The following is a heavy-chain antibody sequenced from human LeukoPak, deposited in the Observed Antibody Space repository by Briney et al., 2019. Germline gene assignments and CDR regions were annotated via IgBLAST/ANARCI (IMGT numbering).Heavy chain of an antibody. Sequence: PGGSLRLSCAASGFTFSSYGMHWVRQAPGKGLEWVAFIRYDGSNKYYADSVKGRFTISRDNSKNTLYLQMNSLRAEDTAVYFCAKVGGVVIPGSYWGQGTLVTISS. V-gene: IGHV3-30*02. D-gene: IGHD3-3*01. CDR1: GFTFSSYG. J-gene: IGHJ4*02. CDR2: IRYDGSNK. CDR3: AKVGGVVIPGSY.